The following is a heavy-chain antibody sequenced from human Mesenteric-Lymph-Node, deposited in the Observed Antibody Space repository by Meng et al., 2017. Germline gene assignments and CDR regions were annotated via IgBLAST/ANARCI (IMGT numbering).Heavy chain of an antibody. J-gene: IGHJ4*02. CDR1: GGSISSTNW. CDR2: ISHGGNS. V-gene: IGHV4-4*02. CDR3: VRNFDS. Sequence: QVQLQESGPGLVTPSGTLSLTCAVSGGSISSTNWWSWVRQPPGKRLYWIAEISHGGNSKYNPSLKSRVTISVDMSKNQVSLKLTSVTAADTAVYFCVRNFDSWGQGTLVTVSS.